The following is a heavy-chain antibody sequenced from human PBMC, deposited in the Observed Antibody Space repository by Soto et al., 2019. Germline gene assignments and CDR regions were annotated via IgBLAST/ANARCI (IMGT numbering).Heavy chain of an antibody. CDR2: IGTAGDT. V-gene: IGHV3-13*01. J-gene: IGHJ4*02. CDR1: RFTFSSYD. CDR3: ARGVTIFGVDERREYYFDY. Sequence: EVQLVESGGGLVQPGGSLRLSCAASRFTFSSYDMHWVRQATGKGLEWVSAIGTAGDTYYPGSVKGRFTISRENAKNSLYLQMNSLRAGDTAVYYCARGVTIFGVDERREYYFDYWGQGTLVTVSS. D-gene: IGHD3-3*01.